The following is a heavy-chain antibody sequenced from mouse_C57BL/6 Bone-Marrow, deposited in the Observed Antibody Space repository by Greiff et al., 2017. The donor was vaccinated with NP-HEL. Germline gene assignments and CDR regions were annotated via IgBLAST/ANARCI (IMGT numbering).Heavy chain of an antibody. CDR2: IYPCDGDT. J-gene: IGHJ2*01. Sequence: QVQLQQSGPELVKPGASVKISCKASGYAFSSSWMNWVKQRPGTGLEWIGRIYPCDGDTNYNGKFKGKATLTADKSSSTAYMQLSSLTSEDSAVYFCARRGDSSGWDYWGQGTTLTVSS. D-gene: IGHD3-2*02. CDR1: GYAFSSSW. CDR3: ARRGDSSGWDY. V-gene: IGHV1-82*01.